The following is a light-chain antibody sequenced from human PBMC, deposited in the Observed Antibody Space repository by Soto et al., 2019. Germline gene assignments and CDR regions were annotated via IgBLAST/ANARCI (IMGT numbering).Light chain of an antibody. CDR2: WAS. CDR1: QTVLYSSNNKNY. V-gene: IGKV4-1*01. J-gene: IGKJ2*01. CDR3: QQYYSAPYT. Sequence: DIVMTQSPDSLAASLGERATINCKSSQTVLYSSNNKNYLAWYQQKPGQPPKLLFNWASTRESGVPDRFSGSGSGTDFTLTISSLQAEDVAVYYCQQYYSAPYTFGQGTKLEIK.